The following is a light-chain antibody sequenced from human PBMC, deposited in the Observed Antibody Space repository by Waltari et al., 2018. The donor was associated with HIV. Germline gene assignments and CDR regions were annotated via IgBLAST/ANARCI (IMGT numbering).Light chain of an antibody. CDR1: AGVVNRGHC. CDR3: LLSYDGDVV. Sequence: QPVVTQEPSLTVSPGATVILLCASRAGVVNRGHCHYWFQQRHGQAPKTLIFDSNNRYSWTPARFTGSFLGGKAALTLTGAQPEDDADYYCLLSYDGDVVFGGGTKLTVL. CDR2: DSN. J-gene: IGLJ2*01. V-gene: IGLV7-46*01.